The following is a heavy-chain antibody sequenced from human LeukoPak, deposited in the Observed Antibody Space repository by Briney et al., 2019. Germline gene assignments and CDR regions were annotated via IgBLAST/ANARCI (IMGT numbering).Heavy chain of an antibody. CDR2: IYYSGST. V-gene: IGHV4-59*01. J-gene: IGHJ4*02. Sequence: PSETLSLTCTVSGGSISSYYWSWIRQPPGKGLEWIGYIYYSGSTNYNPSLKSRVTISVDTSKNQFSLKLSSVTAADTAVYYCARVGYYDSSGLSYWGQGTLVTVSS. CDR1: GGSISSYY. CDR3: ARVGYYDSSGLSY. D-gene: IGHD3-22*01.